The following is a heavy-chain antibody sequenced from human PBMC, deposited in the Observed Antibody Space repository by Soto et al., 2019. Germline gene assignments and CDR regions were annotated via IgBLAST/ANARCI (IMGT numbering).Heavy chain of an antibody. Sequence: TSETLSLTCAVSGGSIRSGGYSRSWIRQPPGKGLEWIGYIYHSGSTYYNPSLKSRVTISVDRSKNQFSLKLSSVTAADTAVYYCAAGGGLPRYYWGQGTLVTVSS. CDR1: GGSIRSGGYS. CDR2: IYHSGST. D-gene: IGHD5-12*01. CDR3: AAGGGLPRYY. V-gene: IGHV4-30-2*01. J-gene: IGHJ4*02.